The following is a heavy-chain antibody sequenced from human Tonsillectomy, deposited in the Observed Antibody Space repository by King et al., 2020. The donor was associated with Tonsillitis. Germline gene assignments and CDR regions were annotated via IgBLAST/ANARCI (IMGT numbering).Heavy chain of an antibody. CDR3: ARDQWALLWNYYYYYGMDV. V-gene: IGHV6-1*01. D-gene: IGHD1-26*01. CDR1: GDSVSSDSAA. J-gene: IGHJ6*02. CDR2: TYYRSKWYN. Sequence: VQLQQSGPGLVKPSQTLSLTCAISGDSVSSDSAAWNWIRQSPSRGLEWLGRTYYRSKWYNDYAVSVKSRITINPDTSKNQFSLQLNSVTPEDTAVYYCARDQWALLWNYYYYYGMDVWGQGTTVTVSS.